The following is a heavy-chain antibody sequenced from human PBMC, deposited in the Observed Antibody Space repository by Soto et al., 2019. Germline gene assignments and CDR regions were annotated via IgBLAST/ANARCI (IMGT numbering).Heavy chain of an antibody. V-gene: IGHV1-18*01. CDR1: GYTFTTYG. D-gene: IGHD6-19*01. J-gene: IGHJ4*02. CDR2: ISTYNGNT. Sequence: ASVKVSCKASGYTFTTYGMSWVRQAPGQRLEWMGWISTYNGNTKYAERLQGRVTMTTDTTTSTAYMELRSLRSDDTAVYYCARVSTSLVSGRYSFYWGQGTLVTVSS. CDR3: ARVSTSLVSGRYSFY.